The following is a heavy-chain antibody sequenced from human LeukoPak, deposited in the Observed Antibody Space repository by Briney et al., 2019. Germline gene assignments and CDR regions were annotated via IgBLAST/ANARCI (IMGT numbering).Heavy chain of an antibody. J-gene: IGHJ4*02. V-gene: IGHV3-23*01. Sequence: GSLRLSCAASGFTFSSYAMSWVRQAPGKGLEWVSTISGSGGSTYYADSVKGRFTISRDNSKNTLYLQMNSLRAEDTAVYYCAGTYYFDSNDYHPVYWGQGTLVTVSS. CDR1: GFTFSSYA. CDR2: ISGSGGST. D-gene: IGHD3-22*01. CDR3: AGTYYFDSNDYHPVY.